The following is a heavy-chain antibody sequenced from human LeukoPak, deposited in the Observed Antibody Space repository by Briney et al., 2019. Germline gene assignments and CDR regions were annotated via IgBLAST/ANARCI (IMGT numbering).Heavy chain of an antibody. Sequence: GRSLRLSCAASGFKFDDYAMHWARQSPGKGLEWVAGIRYNSAVKVYADSVKGRFTISRDNANNSLFLQMDSLTSEDTALYFCAKSHGEWELLDYWGHGTLVTVSS. J-gene: IGHJ4*01. CDR2: IRYNSAVK. V-gene: IGHV3-9*01. CDR1: GFKFDDYA. CDR3: AKSHGEWELLDY. D-gene: IGHD4-23*01.